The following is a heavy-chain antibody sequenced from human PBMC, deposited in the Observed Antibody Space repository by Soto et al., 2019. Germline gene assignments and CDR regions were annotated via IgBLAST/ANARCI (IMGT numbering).Heavy chain of an antibody. Sequence: EVRLMESGGGLVKPGGSLRVSCAASGFTFSSAWMFWVRQAPGKGPEWVGRIKSKTDGGTTDYTTSVKDRFPISREDSQNTLYLEMSSLDIEDTAVYYCWPGVGMVRSGAVAYWGQGVLVTVSS. J-gene: IGHJ4*02. V-gene: IGHV3-15*07. CDR3: WPGVGMVRSGAVAY. D-gene: IGHD3-10*01. CDR2: IKSKTDGGTT. CDR1: GFTFSSAW.